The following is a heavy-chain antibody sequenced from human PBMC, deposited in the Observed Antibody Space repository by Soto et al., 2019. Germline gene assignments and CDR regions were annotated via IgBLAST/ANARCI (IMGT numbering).Heavy chain of an antibody. V-gene: IGHV4-34*01. CDR3: ARGKNDYSDY. Sequence: SETLSLTCAVYGGSFSGYYWSWIRQPPGKGLEWIGEINHSGSTNYNPSLKSRVTISVDTSKNQFSLKLSSVTAADTAVYYCARGKNDYSDYWGQGTLVTVSS. CDR2: INHSGST. CDR1: GGSFSGYY. J-gene: IGHJ4*02.